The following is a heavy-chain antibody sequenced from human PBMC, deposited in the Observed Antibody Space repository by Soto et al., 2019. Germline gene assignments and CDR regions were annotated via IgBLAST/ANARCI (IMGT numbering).Heavy chain of an antibody. D-gene: IGHD3-22*01. CDR2: ISAYNGNT. CDR1: GYTFTTYG. Sequence: ASVKVSCKTSGYTFTTYGVSWVRQAPGQGLEWMGWISAYNGNTNYAQKLQGRVTMTTDTSTSTAYMELRGLRSDDTAVYYCARGGYFDSSNYLAYWGLGTLVTVSS. J-gene: IGHJ4*02. V-gene: IGHV1-18*04. CDR3: ARGGYFDSSNYLAY.